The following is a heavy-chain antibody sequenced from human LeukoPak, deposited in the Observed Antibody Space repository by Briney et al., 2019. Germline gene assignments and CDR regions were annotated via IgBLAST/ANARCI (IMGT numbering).Heavy chain of an antibody. Sequence: GSSVKVSCKASGGTFSSYAISWVRQAPGQGPEWMGGIIPIFGTANYAQKFQGRVTITTDESTSTAYMELSSLRSEDTAVYYCARGKIQGGYGYYFDYWGQGTLVTVSS. J-gene: IGHJ4*02. D-gene: IGHD5-12*01. CDR3: ARGKIQGGYGYYFDY. CDR1: GGTFSSYA. V-gene: IGHV1-69*05. CDR2: IIPIFGTA.